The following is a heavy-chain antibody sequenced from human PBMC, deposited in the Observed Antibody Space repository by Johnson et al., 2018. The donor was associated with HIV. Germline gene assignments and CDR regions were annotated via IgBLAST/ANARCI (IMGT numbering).Heavy chain of an antibody. J-gene: IGHJ3*02. CDR3: GRDKMLGYPRRDAFDI. V-gene: IGHV3-30-3*01. CDR2: ISYDGSNK. D-gene: IGHD3-22*01. Sequence: QEQLVESGGGVVQPGRSLRLSCAASGFTFSSYAMHWVRQAPGKGLEWVAVISYDGSNKYYADSVKGRFTISRDNSKNTLYLQMNSLRSEDTGVYYCGRDKMLGYPRRDAFDIWGQGTMVTVSS. CDR1: GFTFSSYA.